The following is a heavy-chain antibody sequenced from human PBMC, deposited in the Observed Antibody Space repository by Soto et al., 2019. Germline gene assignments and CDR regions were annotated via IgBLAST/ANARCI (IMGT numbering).Heavy chain of an antibody. D-gene: IGHD2-21*01. V-gene: IGHV3-9*01. J-gene: IGHJ4*02. CDR2: INWNSGSI. CDR3: TKGDELQSPFDD. CDR1: GFTFDDYA. Sequence: EVELVESGGGLVQPGRSLRLSCTASGFTFDDYAMHWVRQAPGKGLEWVSGINWNSGSIAYADSVRGRFTISRDNAKNSLHLQMQSLRVDDTAFYYCTKGDELQSPFDDWGRGTLVTVSS.